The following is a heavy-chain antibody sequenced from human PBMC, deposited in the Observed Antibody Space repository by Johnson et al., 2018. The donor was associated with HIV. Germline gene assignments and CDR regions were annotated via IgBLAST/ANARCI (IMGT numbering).Heavy chain of an antibody. CDR3: ARAYPYGIGGSCYTAQPNDAFDI. J-gene: IGHJ3*02. D-gene: IGHD2-15*01. CDR1: GFTFDDHG. V-gene: IGHV3-20*04. CDR2: LTWNGGNR. Sequence: VQLVESGGGVVRPGGFLRLSCAASGFTFDDHGMSWVRQAPGKGLEWISGLTWNGGNRGYAESVKGQFIISRDNGKNSLYLPMISLRAEDTAVYYFARAYPYGIGGSCYTAQPNDAFDIWGQGTMVTVSS.